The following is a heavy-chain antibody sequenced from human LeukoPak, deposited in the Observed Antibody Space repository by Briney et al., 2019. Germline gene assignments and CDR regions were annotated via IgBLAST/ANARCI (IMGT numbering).Heavy chain of an antibody. J-gene: IGHJ4*02. V-gene: IGHV4-4*07. CDR2: IYTSGST. Sequence: SETLSLTCTVSGGSISSYYWSWIRQPAGKGLEWIGRIYTSGSTNYNPSLKSRVTTSVDTSKNQFSLKLSSVTAADTAVYYCARDYRWLQLCYFDYWGQGTLVTVSS. D-gene: IGHD5-24*01. CDR1: GGSISSYY. CDR3: ARDYRWLQLCYFDY.